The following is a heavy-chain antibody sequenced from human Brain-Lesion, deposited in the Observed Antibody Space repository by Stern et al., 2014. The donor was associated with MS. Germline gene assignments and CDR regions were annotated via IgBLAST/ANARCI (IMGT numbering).Heavy chain of an antibody. D-gene: IGHD2-2*01. CDR2: IFNSGSN. Sequence: QVQLQESGPGLVKPSQTLSLSCTVSGGSISSGGYYWSWIRQPAGKGLEWIGRIFNSGSNSYNPSPKSRGTISINTANNQYSLRLNSMTAADTAVYYCARGRVVPGFQYYATDVWGQGTTVIVSS. CDR1: GGSISSGGYY. CDR3: ARGRVVPGFQYYATDV. V-gene: IGHV4-61*02. J-gene: IGHJ6*02.